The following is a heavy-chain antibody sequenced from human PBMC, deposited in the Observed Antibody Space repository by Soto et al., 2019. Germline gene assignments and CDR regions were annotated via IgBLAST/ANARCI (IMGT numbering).Heavy chain of an antibody. CDR2: ISYDGSNK. D-gene: IGHD6-6*01. CDR1: GFTFSSYA. V-gene: IGHV3-30-3*02. J-gene: IGHJ4*02. CDR3: AKSLVARPYDY. Sequence: GGSLRLSCAASGFTFSSYAMHWVRQAPGKGLEWVAVISYDGSNKYYADSVKGRFTISRDNSKNTLYLQMNSLRAEDTAVYYCAKSLVARPYDYWGQGTLVTVSS.